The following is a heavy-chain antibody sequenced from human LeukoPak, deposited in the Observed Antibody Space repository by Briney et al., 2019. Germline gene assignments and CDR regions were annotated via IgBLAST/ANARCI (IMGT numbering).Heavy chain of an antibody. V-gene: IGHV1-69*13. Sequence: SVKVSCKASGGTFSSYAISWLRQAPGQGLEWMGGIIPIFGTANYAQKFQGRVTITADESTSTAYMELSSLRSEDTAVYYCARQSLDRITMIVVVTPHGAFDIWGQGTMVTVSS. CDR3: ARQSLDRITMIVVVTPHGAFDI. J-gene: IGHJ3*02. D-gene: IGHD3-22*01. CDR2: IIPIFGTA. CDR1: GGTFSSYA.